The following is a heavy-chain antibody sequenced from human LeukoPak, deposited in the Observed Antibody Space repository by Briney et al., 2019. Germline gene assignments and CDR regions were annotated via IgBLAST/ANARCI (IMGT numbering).Heavy chain of an antibody. CDR3: ARDADPTAYYGSGSSIDY. Sequence: SQTLSLTCTVSGGSITSGHYWGWIRQPPGKGLEWIGSIYHSGSTYYNPSLKSRVTISVDTSKSQFSLRLNSVTAADTAVYYCARDADPTAYYGSGSSIDYWGQGTLVTVSS. CDR2: IYHSGST. J-gene: IGHJ4*02. CDR1: GGSITSGHY. D-gene: IGHD3-10*01. V-gene: IGHV4-38-2*02.